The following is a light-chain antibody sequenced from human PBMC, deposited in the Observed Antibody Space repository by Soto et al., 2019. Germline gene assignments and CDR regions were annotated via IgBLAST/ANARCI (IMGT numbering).Light chain of an antibody. CDR1: QSVSSY. Sequence: EVVLTKTPATLSFSPGERCTLSCRASQSVSSYLAWYQQKPGQAPRLLIYDISIRASGIPARFSGSGSGTDFTLTISSLDPEDFAVYYCQQRSNRPLTFGQGTLLEIK. CDR3: QQRSNRPLT. J-gene: IGKJ5*01. CDR2: DIS. V-gene: IGKV3-11*01.